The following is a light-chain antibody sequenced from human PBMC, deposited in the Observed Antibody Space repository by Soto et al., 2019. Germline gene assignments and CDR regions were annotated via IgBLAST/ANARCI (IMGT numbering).Light chain of an antibody. J-gene: IGLJ1*01. V-gene: IGLV2-8*01. Sequence: QSALTQPPSASGSPGQSVTISCTGTSSDVGGYNFVSWYQQHPGKAPKLIIYEVTQRPSGVPDRFSGSKSGNTASLTVSGLQADDEADYFCSSYAGSDMGVFGTGTKLTVL. CDR1: SSDVGGYNF. CDR3: SSYAGSDMGV. CDR2: EVT.